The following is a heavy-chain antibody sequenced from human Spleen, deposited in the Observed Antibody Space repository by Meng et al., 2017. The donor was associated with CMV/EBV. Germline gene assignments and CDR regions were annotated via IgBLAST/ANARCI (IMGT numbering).Heavy chain of an antibody. CDR3: ARGRRDGYKKLHHFDY. CDR1: GFPFIYYY. D-gene: IGHD5-24*01. J-gene: IGHJ4*02. CDR2: IYSGGST. Sequence: SGFPFIYYYMPGTRQAPGKGLGWVSVIYSGGSTYYADSVKGRFTISRDNSKNTLYLQMNSLRAEDTAVYYCARGRRDGYKKLHHFDYWGQGTLVTISS. V-gene: IGHV3-66*02.